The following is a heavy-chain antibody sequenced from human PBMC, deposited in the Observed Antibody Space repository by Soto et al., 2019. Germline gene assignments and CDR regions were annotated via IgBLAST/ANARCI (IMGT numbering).Heavy chain of an antibody. V-gene: IGHV3-9*01. D-gene: IGHD6-19*01. CDR3: AKVAAHSSGDSDYLLH. J-gene: IGHJ1*01. CDR1: GLSFDISA. CDR2: ITWNGVRK. Sequence: PGGSLKLSCAASGLSFDISAIPWSRQAPGKGLKWVSSITWNGVRKGYADSVQGRFTISRDNAKNSLYLQTNNLRPEDTALYYCAKVAAHSSGDSDYLLHWGQGTLVTVSP.